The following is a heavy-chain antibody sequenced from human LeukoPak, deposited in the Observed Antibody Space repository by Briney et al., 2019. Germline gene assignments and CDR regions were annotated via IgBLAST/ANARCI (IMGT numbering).Heavy chain of an antibody. J-gene: IGHJ5*02. CDR2: ISAENGNT. V-gene: IGHV1-18*01. CDR1: GYTFTSYG. D-gene: IGHD6-13*01. CDR3: ARRAAKGRFDP. Sequence: ASVKVSCKASGYTFTSYGISWGRQAPGQGVERMGWISAENGNTNYAQNLQGRVTMTTDTSTSTAYMELRRLRSDDTAVYYCARRAAKGRFDPWGQGTLVTVSS.